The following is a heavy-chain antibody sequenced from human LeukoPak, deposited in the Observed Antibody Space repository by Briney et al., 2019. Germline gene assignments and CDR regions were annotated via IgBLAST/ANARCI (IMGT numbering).Heavy chain of an antibody. CDR1: GYTLTELS. J-gene: IGHJ6*02. CDR2: FDPEDGET. D-gene: IGHD2-2*01. CDR3: ARDIVVVPAATYYYYYGMDV. Sequence: ASVTVSCTVSGYTLTELSMHWVRQAPGKGLEWMGGFDPEDGETIYAQKFQGRVTMTEDTSTDTAYMELSSLRSEDTAVYYCARDIVVVPAATYYYYYGMDVWGQGTTVTVSS. V-gene: IGHV1-24*01.